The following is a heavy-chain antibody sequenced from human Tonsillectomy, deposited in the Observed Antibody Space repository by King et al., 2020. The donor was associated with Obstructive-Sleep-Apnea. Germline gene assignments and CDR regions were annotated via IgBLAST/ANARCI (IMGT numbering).Heavy chain of an antibody. Sequence: VQLVESGGGLVQPGGSLRLSCAASGFTFSSYSMNWVRQAPGKGLEWVSYISSSSSTIYYADSVKGRFTISRDNAKNSLYLQMNSLRAEDTAVYYCAGDGYGFCSYWGQGTLVTVSS. CDR2: ISSSSSTI. CDR1: GFTFSSYS. V-gene: IGHV3-48*04. CDR3: AGDGYGFCSY. D-gene: IGHD2-2*03. J-gene: IGHJ4*02.